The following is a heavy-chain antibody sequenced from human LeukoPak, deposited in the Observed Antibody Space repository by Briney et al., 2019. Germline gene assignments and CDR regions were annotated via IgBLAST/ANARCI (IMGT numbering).Heavy chain of an antibody. J-gene: IGHJ4*02. CDR2: ISSSGSII. CDR3: ARGYSYGSHFDY. D-gene: IGHD5-18*01. CDR1: GLTFSSDE. Sequence: GGSLRLSCADSGLTFSSDEMNWVRQAPGKGLEWVSYISSSGSIIYYADSVKGRFTISRDNAKNSLYLQMNSLRAEDTAVYYCARGYSYGSHFDYWGQGTLVTVSS. V-gene: IGHV3-48*03.